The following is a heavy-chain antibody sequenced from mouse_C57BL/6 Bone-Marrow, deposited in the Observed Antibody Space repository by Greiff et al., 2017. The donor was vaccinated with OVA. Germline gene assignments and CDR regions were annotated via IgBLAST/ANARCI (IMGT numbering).Heavy chain of an antibody. Sequence: EVKLVESGGGLVQSGRSLRLSCATSGFTFSDFYMEWVRQAPGKGLEWIAASRNKANDYTTEYSASVKGRFIVSRDTSQSILYLQMNALRAEDTAIYYCARDASPGSYFDYWGQGTTLTVSS. CDR3: ARDASPGSYFDY. CDR1: GFTFSDFY. V-gene: IGHV7-1*01. CDR2: SRNKANDYTT. J-gene: IGHJ2*01. D-gene: IGHD1-1*02.